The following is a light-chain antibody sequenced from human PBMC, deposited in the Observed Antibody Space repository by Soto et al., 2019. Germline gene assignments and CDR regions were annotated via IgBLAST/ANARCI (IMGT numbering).Light chain of an antibody. CDR3: AAWDDSLDVVV. V-gene: IGLV1-44*01. Sequence: QSVLTQPPSASGTPGQRVTISCSGSSSNIGRNTVNWYQQLPGTAPKLLIYNDNQRPSGVPDRFSGSKSGTSASLAISGLQSEDETDYYCAAWDDSLDVVVFGGGTQLTVL. CDR1: SSNIGRNT. J-gene: IGLJ2*01. CDR2: NDN.